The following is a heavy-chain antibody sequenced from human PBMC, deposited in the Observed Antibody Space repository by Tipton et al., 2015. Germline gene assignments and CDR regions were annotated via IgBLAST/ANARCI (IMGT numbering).Heavy chain of an antibody. Sequence: TLSLTCDVSGYSINNDYYWGWIRQAPGKGLEWIGFVYPGGGTYYNPSLKSRVTILVDTTQNQVSLRLTSVTAADTAVYYCARASIIQGYYHDSSRYYLFNSWGQGTLVTVSS. V-gene: IGHV4-38-2*01. CDR2: VYPGGGT. CDR3: ARASIIQGYYHDSSRYYLFNS. J-gene: IGHJ1*01. CDR1: GYSINNDYY. D-gene: IGHD3-22*01.